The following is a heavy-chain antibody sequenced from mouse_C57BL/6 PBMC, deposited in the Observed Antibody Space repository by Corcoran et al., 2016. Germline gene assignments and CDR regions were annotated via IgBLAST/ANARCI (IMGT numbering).Heavy chain of an antibody. Sequence: EVQLQQSGPELVKPGASVKISCKASGYTFTDYYMNWVKQSHGKSLEWIGDINPNNGGASYNQKFKGKATLTVDKSSSTAYMELRSLTSEDSAVYYCARRPYGPFAYWGQGTLVTVSA. V-gene: IGHV1-26*01. CDR1: GYTFTDYY. J-gene: IGHJ3*01. CDR3: ARRPYGPFAY. CDR2: INPNNGGA. D-gene: IGHD1-1*02.